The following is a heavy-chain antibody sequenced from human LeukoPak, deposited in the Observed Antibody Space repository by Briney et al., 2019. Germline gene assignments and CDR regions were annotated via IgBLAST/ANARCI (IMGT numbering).Heavy chain of an antibody. Sequence: PGGSLRLSCAASGFTFSSSWMNWVRQAPGRGLVWVARIKRDESTATYADSVRGRFRISRDNAKNTVYLQMNSLRAEDTAVYYCVKSDDFDPWGQGTLVIVSS. CDR1: GFTFSSSW. J-gene: IGHJ5*02. CDR2: IKRDESTA. D-gene: IGHD3-3*01. V-gene: IGHV3-74*01. CDR3: VKSDDFDP.